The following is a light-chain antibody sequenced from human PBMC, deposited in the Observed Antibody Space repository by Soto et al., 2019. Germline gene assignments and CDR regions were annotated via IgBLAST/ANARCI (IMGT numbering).Light chain of an antibody. V-gene: IGLV2-14*01. Sequence: QSVLTQPASVSGSPGQSITISCTGTNSDIGGYIYVSWYQHHPGKAPKLIIYEVSNRPSGVSNRFSGSKFGNTASLTVSGLQAEDEADYSCCSYSSSGTPKWVFGGGTQLTVL. CDR3: CSYSSSGTPKWV. J-gene: IGLJ2*01. CDR2: EVS. CDR1: NSDIGGYIY.